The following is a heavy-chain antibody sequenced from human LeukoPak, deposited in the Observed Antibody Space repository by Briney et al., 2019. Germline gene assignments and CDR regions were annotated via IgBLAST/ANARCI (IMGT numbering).Heavy chain of an antibody. CDR1: GYSFTSYW. Sequence: TTGESLKISCKGSGYSFTSYWIGWVRQMPGKGLEWMGIIYPGDSDTRYSPSFQGQVTISADKSISTAYLQWSSLKASDTAMYYCASNAGVGATTSYYYMDVWGKGTTVTVSS. V-gene: IGHV5-51*03. CDR3: ASNAGVGATTSYYYMDV. J-gene: IGHJ6*03. CDR2: IYPGDSDT. D-gene: IGHD1-26*01.